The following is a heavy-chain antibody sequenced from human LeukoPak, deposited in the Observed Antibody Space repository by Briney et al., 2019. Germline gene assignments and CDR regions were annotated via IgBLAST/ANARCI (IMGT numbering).Heavy chain of an antibody. Sequence: GGSLRLSCAASGFTFSSYAMSWVRQAPGKGLEWIGRIKSKTDGGTTDYAAPVKGRFTISRDDSKNTLYLQMNSLKTEDTAVYYCTTGPDPYSGSYYGRIAGWFDPWGQGTLVTVSS. D-gene: IGHD1-26*01. J-gene: IGHJ5*02. CDR3: TTGPDPYSGSYYGRIAGWFDP. V-gene: IGHV3-15*01. CDR1: GFTFSSYA. CDR2: IKSKTDGGTT.